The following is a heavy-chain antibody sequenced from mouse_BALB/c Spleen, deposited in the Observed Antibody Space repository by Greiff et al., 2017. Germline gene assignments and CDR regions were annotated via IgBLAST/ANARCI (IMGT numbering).Heavy chain of an antibody. D-gene: IGHD1-1*01. CDR1: GYSFTSYY. CDR3: ARGYGSSYYAMDY. CDR2: IDPFNGGT. J-gene: IGHJ4*01. V-gene: IGHV1S135*01. Sequence: VQLKQSGPELMKPGASVKISCKACGYSFTSYYMHWVKQSHGKSLEWIGYIDPFNGGTSYNQKFKGKATLTVDKSSSTAYMHLSSLTSEDSAVYYCARGYGSSYYAMDYWGQGTSVTVSS.